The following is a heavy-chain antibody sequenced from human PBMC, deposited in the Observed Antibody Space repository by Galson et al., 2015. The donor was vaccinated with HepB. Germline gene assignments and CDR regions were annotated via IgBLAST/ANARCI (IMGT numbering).Heavy chain of an antibody. Sequence: SLRLSCAASGFTFSSYSMNWVRQAPGKGLEWVASISGSRGYIYYADSVRGRFTISRYNAKNSLFLQMNSLRAEDTAVYYCVRDNKEYCSGISCYTTEYFQHWGQGTLVTVSS. J-gene: IGHJ1*01. CDR1: GFTFSSYS. V-gene: IGHV3-21*01. D-gene: IGHD2-2*02. CDR2: ISGSRGYI. CDR3: VRDNKEYCSGISCYTTEYFQH.